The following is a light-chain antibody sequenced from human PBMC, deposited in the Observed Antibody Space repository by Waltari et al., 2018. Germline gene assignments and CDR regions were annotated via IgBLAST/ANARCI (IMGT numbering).Light chain of an antibody. CDR1: QSISSY. CDR2: AAS. CDR3: QQSYSIPLT. Sequence: DIQMPQSPSSLSASVGDRVTITCRASQSISSYLNWYQQKPGKAPKLLIYAASNLQSGVPSRFSGSGSGTDFALTISSLQPEDFATYYCQQSYSIPLTFGPGTKVDIK. V-gene: IGKV1-39*01. J-gene: IGKJ3*01.